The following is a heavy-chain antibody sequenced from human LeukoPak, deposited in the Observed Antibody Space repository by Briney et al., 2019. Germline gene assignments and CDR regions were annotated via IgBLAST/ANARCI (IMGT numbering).Heavy chain of an antibody. CDR3: AKSGLNRFDY. J-gene: IGHJ4*02. D-gene: IGHD2-15*01. CDR2: ISSGSGGNT. CDR1: GFTFSSYE. V-gene: IGHV3-23*01. Sequence: GGSLRLSCAASGFTFSSYEMNWVRQAPGKGLEWVSYISSGSGGNTYYADSVKGRFTISRDNSKNTLYLQMNSLRAEDTAVYYCAKSGLNRFDYWGQGTLVTVSS.